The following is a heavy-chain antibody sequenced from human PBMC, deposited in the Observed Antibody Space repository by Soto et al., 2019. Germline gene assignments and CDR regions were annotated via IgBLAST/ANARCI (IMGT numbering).Heavy chain of an antibody. CDR2: ISGDGVST. V-gene: IGHV3-23*01. CDR3: ARDYAQGIDY. Sequence: GGSLRLSCAASGFTFSTYAMSWVRQAPGKGLEWVSAISGDGVSTYYADSVKGRFTISRHNSLNRLYLQMNSLRAEDTAVYYCARDYAQGIDYWGQGTLVTVSS. CDR1: GFTFSTYA. J-gene: IGHJ4*02. D-gene: IGHD2-2*01.